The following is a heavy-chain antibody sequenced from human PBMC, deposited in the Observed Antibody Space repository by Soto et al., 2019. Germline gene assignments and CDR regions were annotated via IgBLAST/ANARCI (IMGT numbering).Heavy chain of an antibody. D-gene: IGHD5-18*01. CDR1: GYTFTSYY. CDR2: INPSGGST. Sequence: ASLKVSCKASGYTFTSYYMHWVRQAPGQGLEWMGIINPSGGSTSYAQKFQGRVTMTRDTSTSTVYMELSSLRSEDTAVYYCARARGYSYGYSGYYFDYWGQGTLVTVSS. J-gene: IGHJ4*02. V-gene: IGHV1-46*01. CDR3: ARARGYSYGYSGYYFDY.